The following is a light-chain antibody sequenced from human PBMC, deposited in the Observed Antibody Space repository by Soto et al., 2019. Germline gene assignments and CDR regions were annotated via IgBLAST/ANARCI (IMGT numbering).Light chain of an antibody. CDR1: SGHNSYA. CDR3: QTWGTGIRV. CDR2: VNSDGSH. V-gene: IGLV4-69*01. Sequence: QLVLTQSPSASASLGASVKLTCTLNSGHNSYAIAWHQQQPEKGPRYLMKVNSDGSHSKGDGIPDRFSGSSSGAERYLTISSLQSEDEADYYCQTWGTGIRVFGGGTKLTVL. J-gene: IGLJ2*01.